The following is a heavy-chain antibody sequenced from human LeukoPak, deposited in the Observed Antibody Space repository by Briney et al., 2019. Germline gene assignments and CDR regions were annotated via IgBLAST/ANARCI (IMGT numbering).Heavy chain of an antibody. D-gene: IGHD5-12*01. V-gene: IGHV3-30*04. CDR3: ARDHEWLRFFDY. J-gene: IGHJ4*02. CDR2: ISYDGSNK. Sequence: GGSLRLSCAASGFTFSSYAMHWVRQAPGKGLEWVAVISYDGSNKYYADSVKGRFTISRDNSKNTLYLQMNSLRAEDTAVYYCARDHEWLRFFDYWGQGTLVTVSS. CDR1: GFTFSSYA.